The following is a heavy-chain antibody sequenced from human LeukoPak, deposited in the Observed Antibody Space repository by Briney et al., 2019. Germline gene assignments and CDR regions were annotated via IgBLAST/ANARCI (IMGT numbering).Heavy chain of an antibody. J-gene: IGHJ3*02. CDR2: INPNSGGT. V-gene: IGHV1-2*02. CDR3: ARVSKQQLARVAFDI. D-gene: IGHD6-13*01. Sequence: ASVKVSCKASGYTFTGYYMHWVRQAPGQGLEWMGWINPNSGGTNYAQKFQGRVTMTRDTSISTAYMELSRLRSDDTAVYYCARVSKQQLARVAFDIRGQGTMVTVSS. CDR1: GYTFTGYY.